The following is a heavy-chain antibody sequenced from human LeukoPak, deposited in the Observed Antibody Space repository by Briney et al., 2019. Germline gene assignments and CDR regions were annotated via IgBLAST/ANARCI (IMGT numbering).Heavy chain of an antibody. CDR1: GFTVSSNY. CDR3: ARDKREMIVGGGFDI. V-gene: IGHV3-66*01. Sequence: QPGGSLRLSCAASGFTVSSNYMSWVRQAPGKGLEWVSVIYSGGSTYYADSVKGRFTISRDNSKNTLYLQMNSLRAEDTAVYYCARDKREMIVGGGFDIWGQGTMVTVSS. J-gene: IGHJ3*02. D-gene: IGHD3-22*01. CDR2: IYSGGST.